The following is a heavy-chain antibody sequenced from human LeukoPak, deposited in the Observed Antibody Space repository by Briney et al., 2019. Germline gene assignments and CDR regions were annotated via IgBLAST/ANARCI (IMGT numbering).Heavy chain of an antibody. Sequence: GGSLRLSCAASGFTFSSYAMHWVRQAPGKGLEWVALISYDGSNKYYADSVKARFIISRDNSKNTVYLQMNSLRAEDTAVYYCARDLRVITFGGVIALFGGDAFDIWGQGTMVTVSS. D-gene: IGHD3-16*02. CDR3: ARDLRVITFGGVIALFGGDAFDI. CDR1: GFTFSSYA. CDR2: ISYDGSNK. J-gene: IGHJ3*02. V-gene: IGHV3-30*04.